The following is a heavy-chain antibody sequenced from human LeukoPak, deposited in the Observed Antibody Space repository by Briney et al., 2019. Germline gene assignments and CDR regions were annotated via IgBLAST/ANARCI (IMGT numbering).Heavy chain of an antibody. CDR2: IYTSDST. J-gene: IGHJ4*02. D-gene: IGHD2-21*02. Sequence: GGSLRPSCEASGFSVRSSYMSWVRQAPGKGLEWVSVIYTSDSTHYADSVKGRFIISRDNSRNTLYLQMNSLRAEDTAVYYCARGASCGGDCYPHWGQGTLVTVSS. V-gene: IGHV3-53*01. CDR1: GFSVRSSY. CDR3: ARGASCGGDCYPH.